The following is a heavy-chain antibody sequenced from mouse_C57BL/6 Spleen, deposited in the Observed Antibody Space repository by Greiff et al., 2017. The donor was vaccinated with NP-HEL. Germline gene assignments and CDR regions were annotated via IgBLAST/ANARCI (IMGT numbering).Heavy chain of an antibody. J-gene: IGHJ1*03. CDR2: INPNNGGT. D-gene: IGHD1-1*01. CDR3: ARATTVVEGVGYFDV. V-gene: IGHV1-18*01. CDR1: GYTFTDYN. Sequence: EVQLQQSGPELVKPGASVKIPCKASGYTFTDYNMDWVKQSHGKSLEWIGDINPNNGGTIYNQKFKGKATLTVDKSSSTAYMELRSLTSEDTAVYYCARATTVVEGVGYFDVWGTGTTVTVSS.